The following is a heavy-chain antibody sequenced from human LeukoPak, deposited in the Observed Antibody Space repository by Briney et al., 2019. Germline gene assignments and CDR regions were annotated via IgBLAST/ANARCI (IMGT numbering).Heavy chain of an antibody. CDR3: TAPLPWELPPIDY. V-gene: IGHV3-15*01. J-gene: IGHJ4*02. D-gene: IGHD1-26*01. Sequence: GGSLRLSCAAPGFTFSSAWMGWVRQAPGKGLEWVGRIKSKSDGGTADYTTPVKGRFTISRDDSKSTMYLQMNDLKTEDTAVYYCTAPLPWELPPIDYWGQGALVTVSS. CDR1: GFTFSSAW. CDR2: IKSKSDGGTA.